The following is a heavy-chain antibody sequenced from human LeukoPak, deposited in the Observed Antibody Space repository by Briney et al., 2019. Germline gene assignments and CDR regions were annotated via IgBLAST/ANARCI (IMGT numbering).Heavy chain of an antibody. J-gene: IGHJ4*02. V-gene: IGHV4-59*02. CDR3: ARGGHSYLYPFAD. CDR1: GVSVSSYY. D-gene: IGHD5-18*01. Sequence: SETLSLTCTVSGVSVSSYYWSWIRQPPGKGLEWIGYIYYSGSTNYNPSLKSRVTMSVDTSKNQFSLILNSVTAADTAVYYCARGGHSYLYPFADWGQGTLVAVSS. CDR2: IYYSGST.